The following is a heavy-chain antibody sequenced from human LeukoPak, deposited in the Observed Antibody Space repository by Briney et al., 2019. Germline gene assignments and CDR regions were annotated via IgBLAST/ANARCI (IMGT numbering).Heavy chain of an antibody. Sequence: PSETLSLTCTVSGGSISSGDYYWSWIRQPPGKGLEWIGYIYYSGSTYYNPSLKSRVTISVDTSKNQFSLKLSSVTAADTAVYYCASTTVVTPDASDIWGQGTMVTVSS. CDR3: ASTTVVTPDASDI. CDR1: GGSISSGDYY. CDR2: IYYSGST. J-gene: IGHJ3*02. V-gene: IGHV4-30-4*01. D-gene: IGHD4-23*01.